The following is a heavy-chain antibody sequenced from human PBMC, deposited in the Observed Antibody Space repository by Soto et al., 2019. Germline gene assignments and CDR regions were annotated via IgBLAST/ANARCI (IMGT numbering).Heavy chain of an antibody. V-gene: IGHV3-23*01. D-gene: IGHD4-4*01. CDR1: GFTFSSYA. CDR3: AKDLKGTTVTTSLSPFDY. CDR2: ISGSGGST. J-gene: IGHJ4*02. Sequence: GGSLRLSCAASGFTFSSYAMSWVRQAPGKGLEWVSAISGSGGSTYYADSVKGRFTISRDNSKNTLYLQMNSLRAEDTAVYYCAKDLKGTTVTTSLSPFDYWGQGTLVTVSS.